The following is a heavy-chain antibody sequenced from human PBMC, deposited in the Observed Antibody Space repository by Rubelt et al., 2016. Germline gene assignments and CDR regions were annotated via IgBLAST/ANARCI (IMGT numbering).Heavy chain of an antibody. J-gene: IGHJ6*03. D-gene: IGHD4-11*01. V-gene: IGHV4-38-2*02. CDR1: GYSISSGYY. CDR3: ARHPTVTTRGYYYYIDV. CDR2: IYHSGST. Sequence: QVQLQESGPGLVKPSETLSLTCTVSGYSISSGYYWGWIRQPPGKGLEWIGSIYHSGSTYYNPSLKSRVTISVDTSKNQFSLKLSSGTAADTAVYYCARHPTVTTRGYYYYIDVWGKGTTVTVSS.